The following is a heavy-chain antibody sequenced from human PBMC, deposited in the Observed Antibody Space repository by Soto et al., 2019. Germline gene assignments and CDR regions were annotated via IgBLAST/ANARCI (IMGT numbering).Heavy chain of an antibody. D-gene: IGHD3-22*01. V-gene: IGHV4-59*01. J-gene: IGHJ6*02. CDR1: GGSISSYY. CDR2: IYYSGST. CDR3: ARVNTNYYDSSGYYPLDYYYGMDV. Sequence: LSLTCTVSGGSISSYYWSWIRQPPGKGLEWIGYIYYSGSTNYNPSLKSRVTISVDTSKNQFSLKLSSVTAADTAVYYCARVNTNYYDSSGYYPLDYYYGMDVWGQGTTVTVS.